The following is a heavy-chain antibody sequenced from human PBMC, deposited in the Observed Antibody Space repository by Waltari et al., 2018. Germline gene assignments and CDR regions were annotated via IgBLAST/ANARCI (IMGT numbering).Heavy chain of an antibody. CDR2: IYYSGST. CDR3: ARTGYSGYDLRVYGMDV. CDR1: GGSISSYY. J-gene: IGHJ6*02. D-gene: IGHD5-12*01. V-gene: IGHV4-59*01. Sequence: QVQLQESGPGLVKPSETLSLTCTVSGGSISSYYWSWIRQPPGKGLEWIGYIYYSGSTNYNPSLKSRVTISVDTSKNQFSLKLSSVTAADTAVDYCARTGYSGYDLRVYGMDVLGQGTTGTVSS.